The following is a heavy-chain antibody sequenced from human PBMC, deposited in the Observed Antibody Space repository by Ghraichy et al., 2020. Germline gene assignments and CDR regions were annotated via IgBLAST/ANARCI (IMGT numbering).Heavy chain of an antibody. CDR1: GGSISSYY. CDR3: AREVAAGVIDY. J-gene: IGHJ4*02. CDR2: IYYSGST. Sequence: SETLSLTCTVSGGSISSYYWSWIRQPPGKGLEWIGYIYYSGSTNYNPSLKSRVTISVDTSKNQFSLKLSSVTAADTAVYYCAREVAAGVIDYWGQGTLVTVSS. V-gene: IGHV4-59*01. D-gene: IGHD6-13*01.